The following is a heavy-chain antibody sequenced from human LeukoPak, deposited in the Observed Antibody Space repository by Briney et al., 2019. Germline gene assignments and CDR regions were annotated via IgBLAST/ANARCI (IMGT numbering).Heavy chain of an antibody. CDR2: LNHRGTT. Sequence: SETLSLTWSVSGYSISSGHYWGWIRQSPGKGLEWIGSLNHRGTTYYNPSVKSRVSISVDTSKNQFSLMLTSVTAADTAVYFCARDCPSGYFDYWGQGTPVTVSS. J-gene: IGHJ4*02. V-gene: IGHV4-38-2*02. CDR3: ARDCPSGYFDY. CDR1: GYSISSGHY. D-gene: IGHD3-10*01.